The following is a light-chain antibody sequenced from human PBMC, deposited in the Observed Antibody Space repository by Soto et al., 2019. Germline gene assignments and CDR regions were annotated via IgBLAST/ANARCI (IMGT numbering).Light chain of an antibody. CDR1: SSDVGAYYS. V-gene: IGLV2-14*01. Sequence: QSVLTQPASVSGSPGQSITISCTGTSSDVGAYYSVSWYQHHPGKAPKLIIYGVTNRPSGVSNRFSGSKSGNTASLTISGLQAEDEADYYCSSYAGSSNVFGTGTKVTVL. J-gene: IGLJ1*01. CDR2: GVT. CDR3: SSYAGSSNV.